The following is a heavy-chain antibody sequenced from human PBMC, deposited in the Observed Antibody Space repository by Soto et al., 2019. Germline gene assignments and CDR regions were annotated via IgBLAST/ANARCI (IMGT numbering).Heavy chain of an antibody. D-gene: IGHD2-15*01. Sequence: ASVKVSCKASGYTFTSYGISWVRPAPGQGLEWMGRISAYNGNTNYAQKLQGRVTMTTDTSTSTAYMELRSLRSDDTAVYYCARDCSGGSCYYYYYMDVWGKGTTVTVSS. CDR3: ARDCSGGSCYYYYYMDV. CDR2: ISAYNGNT. J-gene: IGHJ6*03. V-gene: IGHV1-18*01. CDR1: GYTFTSYG.